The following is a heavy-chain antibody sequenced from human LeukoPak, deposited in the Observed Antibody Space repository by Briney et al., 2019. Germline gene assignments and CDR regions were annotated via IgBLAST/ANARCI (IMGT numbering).Heavy chain of an antibody. CDR2: IYPGASDT. D-gene: IGHD3-9*01. V-gene: IGHV5-51*01. CDR3: ARQYYEILTDPNYFDS. J-gene: IGHJ4*02. Sequence: GESLKISCKGSGYSFSNYWIGWVRQMPGKGLEWMGIIYPGASDTRYSPSFQGLVTMSADKSISTAYLQWSSLKASDTAMYYCARQYYEILTDPNYFDSWGQGTLVTVSS. CDR1: GYSFSNYW.